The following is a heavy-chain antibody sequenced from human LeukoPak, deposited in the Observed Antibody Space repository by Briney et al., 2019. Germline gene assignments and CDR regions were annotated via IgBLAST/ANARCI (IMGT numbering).Heavy chain of an antibody. CDR3: AGFGEFLDAFDI. D-gene: IGHD3-10*01. CDR1: GFTFSDYY. J-gene: IGHJ3*02. Sequence: GGSLRLSCSASGFTFSDYYMSWIRQAPGKGLEWVSYISSSGSTIYYADSVKGRFTISRDNAKNSLYLQMNSLRAEDTAVYYCAGFGEFLDAFDIWGQGTMVTVSS. CDR2: ISSSGSTI. V-gene: IGHV3-11*01.